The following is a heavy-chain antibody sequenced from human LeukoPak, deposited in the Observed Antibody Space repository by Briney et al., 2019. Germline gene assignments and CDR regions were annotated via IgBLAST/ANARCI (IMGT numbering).Heavy chain of an antibody. V-gene: IGHV4-59*12. Sequence: PSETLSLTCTVSGASISGYFWSWIRQPPGKGLEWIGYISSSGNTNYNPSLKSRVTISVDTSQNRFSLKLSSVTAADTAVYYCASRVGYFDYWGQGTLPTVPS. CDR3: ASRVGYFDY. D-gene: IGHD1-26*01. J-gene: IGHJ4*02. CDR1: GASISGYF. CDR2: ISSSGNT.